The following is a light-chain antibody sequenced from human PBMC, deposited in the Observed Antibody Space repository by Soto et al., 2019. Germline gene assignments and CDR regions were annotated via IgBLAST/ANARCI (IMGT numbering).Light chain of an antibody. J-gene: IGLJ1*01. V-gene: IGLV2-14*02. CDR2: DGS. CDR1: SANVGTYNL. Sequence: QSALTQPASVSGSPGQSITISCTGTSANVGTYNLVSWYQQHPGKAPKLIIYDGSKRPSGVSTRFSGSKSGNTASLTISGLQAEDEADYHCSSYTVSSKGVFGTGTKLTVL. CDR3: SSYTVSSKGV.